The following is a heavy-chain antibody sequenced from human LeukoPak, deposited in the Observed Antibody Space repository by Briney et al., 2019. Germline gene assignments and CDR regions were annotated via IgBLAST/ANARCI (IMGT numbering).Heavy chain of an antibody. D-gene: IGHD6-6*01. CDR1: GGSISSYY. CDR2: IYTGGST. Sequence: SETLSLTCTVSGGSISSYYWSWVRQPPGKGLEWLGYIYTGGSTNYNPSLKSRVTISVDTSKHQFSLKLSSVTAADTAVYYCARHAHSSLSGNWFDPWGQGTLVTVSS. V-gene: IGHV4-4*09. CDR3: ARHAHSSLSGNWFDP. J-gene: IGHJ5*02.